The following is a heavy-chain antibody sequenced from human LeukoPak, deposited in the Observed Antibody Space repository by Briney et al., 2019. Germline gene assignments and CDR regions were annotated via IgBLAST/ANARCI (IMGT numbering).Heavy chain of an antibody. CDR3: ASSRYDSSGYYGIIGY. V-gene: IGHV3-21*01. D-gene: IGHD3-22*01. CDR1: GFTFSSYS. Sequence: GGSLRLSCAASGFTFSSYSMNWVRQAPGKGLEWVSSISSSSSYIYYADSVKGRFTVSRDNAKNSLYLQMNSLRAEDTAVYYCASSRYDSSGYYGIIGYWGQGTLVTVSS. J-gene: IGHJ4*02. CDR2: ISSSSSYI.